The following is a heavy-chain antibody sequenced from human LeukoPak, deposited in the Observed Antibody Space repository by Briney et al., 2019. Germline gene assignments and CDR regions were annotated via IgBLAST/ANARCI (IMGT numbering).Heavy chain of an antibody. Sequence: ASVKVSCKASGYTFTSYYMYWVRQAPGQGLEWMGIINPSGGSTSYAQKFQGRVTMTRDTSTSTVYMELSSLRSEDTAVYYCARGPRQQLGAHWYFDLWGRGTLVTVSS. CDR2: INPSGGST. D-gene: IGHD6-13*01. V-gene: IGHV1-46*01. CDR3: ARGPRQQLGAHWYFDL. CDR1: GYTFTSYY. J-gene: IGHJ2*01.